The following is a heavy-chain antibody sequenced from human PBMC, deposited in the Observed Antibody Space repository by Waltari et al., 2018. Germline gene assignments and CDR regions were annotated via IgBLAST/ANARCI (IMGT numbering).Heavy chain of an antibody. Sequence: QLVESGGGLVQPGGSLTLSCTASGFTVNDDEMHWVRQDLLGGLEWVSRRRTTGDTGDAASVRGRFTMSRENGKNSVYLQMNSLRAEDTAVYYCTRPCGGDCSKFDPWGQGTLVTVSS. CDR3: TRPCGGDCSKFDP. J-gene: IGHJ5*02. CDR1: GFTVNDDE. V-gene: IGHV3-13*01. D-gene: IGHD2-21*01. CDR2: RRTTGDT.